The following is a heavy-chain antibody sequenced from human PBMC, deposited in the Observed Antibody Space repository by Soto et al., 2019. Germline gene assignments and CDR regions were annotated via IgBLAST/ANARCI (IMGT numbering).Heavy chain of an antibody. Sequence: QVQVVESGGGVVQPGRSLRLSCAASGFTFSGYGMHWVRQAPGKGLEWVAVISYDGSNQYYADYVKGRFTISSENSKSTLYMQLNSLRAEDSAVYYCAKGGSSSAGYFDYGGQGTLVTVAS. D-gene: IGHD6-13*01. V-gene: IGHV3-30*18. J-gene: IGHJ4*02. CDR2: ISYDGSNQ. CDR1: GFTFSGYG. CDR3: AKGGSSSAGYFDY.